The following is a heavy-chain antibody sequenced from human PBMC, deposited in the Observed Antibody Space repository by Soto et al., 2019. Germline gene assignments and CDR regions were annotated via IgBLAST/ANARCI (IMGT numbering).Heavy chain of an antibody. J-gene: IGHJ2*01. V-gene: IGHV3-21*04. CDR2: VSFRGDI. D-gene: IGHD2-2*01. CDR1: GFMFSSYT. Sequence: EVQLVESGGGLVKPGGSLRLSCTASGFMFSSYTMNWVRQAPGKGLEWVSSVSFRGDIYYADSLEGRFTISREDAKNSLYLQMNSLRAEDTAVYYCAKRGWGVVVPAVNWYFDLWGRGTLVTFSS. CDR3: AKRGWGVVVPAVNWYFDL.